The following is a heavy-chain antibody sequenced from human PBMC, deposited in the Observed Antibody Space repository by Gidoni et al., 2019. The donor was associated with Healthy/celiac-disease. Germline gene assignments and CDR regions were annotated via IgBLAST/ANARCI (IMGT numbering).Heavy chain of an antibody. Sequence: QVQLQQWGAGLLKPSVTLSLTCAVYGGSFRGYYSSWIRPPPGKGLEWIGEINHRGSTNYNPSLKRRVTISVDTSKNQFVLELSPVTAADTAVYYCARGRWMATISVRYYYGMDVWGQGTTVTVSS. D-gene: IGHD5-12*01. CDR2: INHRGST. CDR3: ARGRWMATISVRYYYGMDV. CDR1: GGSFRGYY. V-gene: IGHV4-34*01. J-gene: IGHJ6*02.